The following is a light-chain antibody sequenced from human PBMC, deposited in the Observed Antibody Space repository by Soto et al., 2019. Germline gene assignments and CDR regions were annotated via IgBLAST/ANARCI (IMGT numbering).Light chain of an antibody. CDR1: QSVSSSY. J-gene: IGKJ1*01. V-gene: IGKV3-20*01. Sequence: EIVLTQSPGTLSPSPGERATLSCRASQSVSSSYLAWYQQKPGQAPGLLIYGTSSRATAIPDRFSGSGSGTDFTLTISRLEPEDFAVYYCQQYGSSSWTFGQGTKVDIK. CDR2: GTS. CDR3: QQYGSSSWT.